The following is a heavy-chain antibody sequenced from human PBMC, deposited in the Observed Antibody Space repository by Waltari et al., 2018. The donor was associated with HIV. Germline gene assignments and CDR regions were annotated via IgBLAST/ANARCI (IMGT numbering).Heavy chain of an antibody. CDR3: ARMQRFYGSEQSRYFYFGMDV. Sequence: EVQLVESGGNLTRPGGSLRLSCVGSGFIVSDNYMSWVRQDPGKGEVWFFGLYSNGNPLYGGSGKGLVTIFRDNSKNTLYLQMNTRRVDDTAVYYCARMQRFYGSEQSRYFYFGMDVWGQGTTVTVSS. CDR1: GFIVSDNY. D-gene: IGHD3-16*02. CDR2: LYSNGNP. V-gene: IGHV3-53*01. J-gene: IGHJ6*02.